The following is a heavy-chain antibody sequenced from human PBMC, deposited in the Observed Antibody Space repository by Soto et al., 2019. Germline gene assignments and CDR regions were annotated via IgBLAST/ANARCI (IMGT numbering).Heavy chain of an antibody. CDR3: ARGGEDSWDQLLSHYYYYYMDV. CDR1: GFTFSSYG. J-gene: IGHJ6*03. D-gene: IGHD2-2*01. V-gene: IGHV3-33*01. CDR2: IWYDGSNK. Sequence: GGSLRLSCAASGFTFSSYGMHWVRQAPGKGLEWVAVIWYDGSNKNYADSVKGRFTISRDNSKNTLYLQMNSLRAEDTAVYYCARGGEDSWDQLLSHYYYYYMDVWGKGTTVTVSS.